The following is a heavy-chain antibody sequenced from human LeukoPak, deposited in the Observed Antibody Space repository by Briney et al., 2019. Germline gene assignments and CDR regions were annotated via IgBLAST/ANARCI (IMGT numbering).Heavy chain of an antibody. CDR2: TTSSGGTT. CDR3: ARDGEYGNWFDP. CDR1: GFTFSSYA. Sequence: QSGGSLRLSCGGAGFTFSSYAMSWVRQVPGKGLEWVSTTTSSGGTTYYADSVKGRFTISRDNSRNTLYLQMNSLRAEDTAVYYCARDGEYGNWFDPWGQGTLVTVSS. D-gene: IGHD2/OR15-2a*01. J-gene: IGHJ5*02. V-gene: IGHV3-23*01.